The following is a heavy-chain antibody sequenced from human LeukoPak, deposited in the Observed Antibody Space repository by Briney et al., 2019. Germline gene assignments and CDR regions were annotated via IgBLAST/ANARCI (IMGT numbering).Heavy chain of an antibody. J-gene: IGHJ3*02. V-gene: IGHV3-30*02. D-gene: IGHD4-17*01. CDR3: ATLGRYDAFDI. Sequence: GGSLRLSCTASGFTFSSYGIHWVRQAPGKGLEWVAFIRYDGTGKYYADSVKGRFTISRDNAKNSLYLQMNSLRAEDTAVYYCATLGRYDAFDIWGQGTMVTVSS. CDR2: IRYDGTGK. CDR1: GFTFSSYG.